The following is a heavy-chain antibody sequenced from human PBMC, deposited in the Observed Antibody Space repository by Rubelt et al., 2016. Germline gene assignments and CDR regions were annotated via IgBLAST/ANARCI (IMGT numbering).Heavy chain of an antibody. D-gene: IGHD4-17*01. Sequence: QVQLVQSGAEVKKPGSSVKVSCKGSGGTFSSNELSWVRQAPGQGLEWMGRIIPIFGTANYAQKFQGRGTITADESTNTAYMELGSLRAEDTAVYYCARGGYGSQEATDALDIWGLGTMITVSS. J-gene: IGHJ3*02. CDR1: GGTFSSNE. CDR3: ARGGYGSQEATDALDI. V-gene: IGHV1-69*18. CDR2: IIPIFGTA.